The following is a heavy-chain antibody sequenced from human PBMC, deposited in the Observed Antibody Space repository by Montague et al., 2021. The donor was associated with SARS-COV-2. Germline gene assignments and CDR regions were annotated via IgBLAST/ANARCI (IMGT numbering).Heavy chain of an antibody. V-gene: IGHV4-34*01. Sequence: SETLSPSCGVYGGSFGDDHWSWIRQPPGKGLEWIGDIKQSGSTNKNPSLRSRVTISVDTSKNQFSLKLTSVTAADTAVYFCARGHLSVSMIVVVFTSASYYFDYWGQGAQVTVSS. CDR3: ARGHLSVSMIVVVFTSASYYFDY. CDR2: IKQSGST. CDR1: GGSFGDDH. J-gene: IGHJ4*02. D-gene: IGHD3-22*01.